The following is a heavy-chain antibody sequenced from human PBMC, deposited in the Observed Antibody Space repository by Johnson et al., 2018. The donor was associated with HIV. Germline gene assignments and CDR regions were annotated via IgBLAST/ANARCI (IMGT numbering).Heavy chain of an antibody. CDR3: ARGPVFDI. CDR1: GFTFSSND. CDR2: IIGSGGST. Sequence: EVQLVESGGGVVRPGRSMRLSCAASGFTFSSNDLHWVRQAPGRGLEWVQTIIGSGGSTYDADSVKGRFTISRDNSKNTLYLQMNSLRAEDTAVYYCARGPVFDIWGQGTMVTVSS. V-gene: IGHV3-23*04. J-gene: IGHJ3*02.